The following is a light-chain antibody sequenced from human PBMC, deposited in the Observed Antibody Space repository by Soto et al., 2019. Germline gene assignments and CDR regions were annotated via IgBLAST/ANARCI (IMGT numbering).Light chain of an antibody. J-gene: IGKJ4*01. CDR1: QSVSTN. CDR3: QQYGSSLGVT. Sequence: EIVMTQSPATLSVSPGDRATLSCRASQSVSTNLAWYQQKPGKSPKLRIYGASTRATGMPARFSSSGSGTEFTLTISSLQSEDVAVYYCQQYGSSLGVTFGGGTKVDNK. CDR2: GAS. V-gene: IGKV3-15*01.